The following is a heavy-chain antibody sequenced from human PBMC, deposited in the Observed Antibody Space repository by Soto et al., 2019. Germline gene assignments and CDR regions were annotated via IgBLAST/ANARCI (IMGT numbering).Heavy chain of an antibody. CDR2: IYYSGST. CDR3: ARDGYYYDSSGYWEYYGMDV. Sequence: QVQLQESGPGLVKPSETLSLTCTVSGGSISSYYWSWIRQPPGKGLEWIGYIYYSGSTNYNPSLTIRVTISVDTSKNQFSLKLSSVTAADTAVYYCARDGYYYDSSGYWEYYGMDVWGQGTTVTVSS. V-gene: IGHV4-59*01. J-gene: IGHJ6*02. D-gene: IGHD3-22*01. CDR1: GGSISSYY.